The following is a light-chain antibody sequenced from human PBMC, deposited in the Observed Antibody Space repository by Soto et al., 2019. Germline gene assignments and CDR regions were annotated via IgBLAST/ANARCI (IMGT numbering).Light chain of an antibody. CDR2: EVR. CDR1: SSDLGRYNR. Sequence: QSVLTHPPAVSGSPGQSVTISCTGTSSDLGRYNRVSWYQQPPGTAPKLLIYEVRNRPSGVPDRFSGSKSANTASLTISGLQAEEEADYYCSLYTSSRTFAFGTGTRSPS. V-gene: IGLV2-18*01. J-gene: IGLJ1*01. CDR3: SLYTSSRTFA.